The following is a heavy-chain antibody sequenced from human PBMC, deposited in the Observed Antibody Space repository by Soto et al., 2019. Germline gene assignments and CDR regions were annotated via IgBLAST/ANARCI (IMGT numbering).Heavy chain of an antibody. CDR2: IYYSGST. J-gene: IGHJ5*02. CDR3: ARVVPYSSRWEGSDWFDP. V-gene: IGHV4-31*03. Sequence: SETLSLTCTVSGGSISSGGYYWSWILQHPGKGLEWIGYIYYSGSTYYNPSLKSRVTISVDTSKNQFSLKLSSVTAADTAVYYCARVVPYSSRWEGSDWFDPWGQGTLVTVSS. D-gene: IGHD6-13*01. CDR1: GGSISSGGYY.